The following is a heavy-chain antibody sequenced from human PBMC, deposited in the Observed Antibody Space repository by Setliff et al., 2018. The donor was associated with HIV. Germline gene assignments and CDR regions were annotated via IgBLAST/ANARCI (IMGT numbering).Heavy chain of an antibody. D-gene: IGHD3-10*01. CDR3: ARDMGTPDRSDY. V-gene: IGHV3-48*04. Sequence: GGSLRLSCVASGFTFSNYAMNWVRQAPGKGLEWVSYISDGGRIVYYADSVKGRFTLSKDNAKNSLYLQMNSLRAEDTAVYYCARDMGTPDRSDYWGQGTLVTVSS. CDR2: ISDGGRIV. CDR1: GFTFSNYA. J-gene: IGHJ4*02.